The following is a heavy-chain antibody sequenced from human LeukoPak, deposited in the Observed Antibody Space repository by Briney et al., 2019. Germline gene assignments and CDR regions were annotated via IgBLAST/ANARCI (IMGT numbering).Heavy chain of an antibody. CDR3: ARGYGSGFAY. Sequence: SETLSLTCAVYGGSFSGYYWSWIRQSPGRGLEWIGEINQSGSTNHNPSLKSRVTISVDTSKNQFSLKVSSVTAADTAVYYCARGYGSGFAYWGQGTLVTVSS. D-gene: IGHD3-10*01. V-gene: IGHV4-34*01. J-gene: IGHJ4*02. CDR2: INQSGST. CDR1: GGSFSGYY.